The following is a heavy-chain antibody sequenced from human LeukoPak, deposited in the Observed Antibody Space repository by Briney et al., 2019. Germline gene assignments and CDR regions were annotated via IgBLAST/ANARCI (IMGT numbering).Heavy chain of an antibody. CDR3: ARDRVLMVRESPAMGY. CDR2: ISAHNGNT. V-gene: IGHV1-18*01. CDR1: GYTFTSYG. D-gene: IGHD3-10*01. J-gene: IGHJ4*02. Sequence: ASVTVSCTASGYTFTSYGISWLRQAPGQGLQWMGWISAHNGNTNYAQKLQGRVTMTTDTSTSTAYMELRSLRSDDTAVYYRARDRVLMVRESPAMGYWGQGTLVIVSS.